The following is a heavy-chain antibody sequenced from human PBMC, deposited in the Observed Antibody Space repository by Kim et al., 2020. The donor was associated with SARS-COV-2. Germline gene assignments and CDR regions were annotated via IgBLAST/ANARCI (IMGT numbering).Heavy chain of an antibody. Sequence: GGSLRLSCAASGFTFNTYWMPWVRQAPGKGLEWVANIWKDGSEQYYVDSVKGRFTISRDNAKNSLYLQMNSLRAEDTAVYYCVRGWGKSYCGVGTLVSVSP. CDR2: IWKDGSEQ. D-gene: IGHD7-27*01. CDR3: VRGWGKSY. CDR1: GFTFNTYW. J-gene: IGHJ1*01. V-gene: IGHV3-7*01.